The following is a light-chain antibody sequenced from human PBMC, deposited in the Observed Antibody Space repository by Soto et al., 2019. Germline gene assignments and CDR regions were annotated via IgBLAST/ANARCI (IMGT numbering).Light chain of an antibody. CDR3: QQYSAYPGT. J-gene: IGKJ1*01. CDR1: QSISTW. V-gene: IGKV1-5*03. CDR2: KAS. Sequence: DIQMTQSPSTLSASVGDRVTITCRASQSISTWLAWYQQKPAEGPKLLISKASSLESGIPSRFSGSGSGTEFTLTISSLQPDDFASYFCQQYSAYPGTFGQGTKGEVK.